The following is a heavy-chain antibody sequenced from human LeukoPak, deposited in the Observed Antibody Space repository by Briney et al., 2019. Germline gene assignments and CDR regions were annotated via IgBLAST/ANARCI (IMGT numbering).Heavy chain of an antibody. D-gene: IGHD6-19*01. CDR2: ISYDGSNK. J-gene: IGHJ4*02. CDR3: AKDPQWLGPYHFDY. Sequence: GGSLRLFCAASGFTFSSYGMHWVRQAPGKGLEWVAVISYDGSNKYYADSVKGRFTISRDNSKNTLYLQMNSLRAEDTAVYYCAKDPQWLGPYHFDYWGQGTLVTVSS. CDR1: GFTFSSYG. V-gene: IGHV3-30*18.